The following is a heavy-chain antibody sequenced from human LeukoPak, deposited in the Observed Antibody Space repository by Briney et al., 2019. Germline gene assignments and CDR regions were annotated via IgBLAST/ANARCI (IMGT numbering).Heavy chain of an antibody. V-gene: IGHV1-2*02. CDR1: GYTFTGYY. Sequence: ASVKVSCKASGYTFTGYYMHWVRQAPGQGLEWMGWINPNSGGSNYAQKFQGRVTMTRDTSISTAYMELSRLRSDDTAVYYCARAKDTIFASPVYWGQGTLVTVSS. CDR3: ARAKDTIFASPVY. D-gene: IGHD3-3*01. CDR2: INPNSGGS. J-gene: IGHJ4*02.